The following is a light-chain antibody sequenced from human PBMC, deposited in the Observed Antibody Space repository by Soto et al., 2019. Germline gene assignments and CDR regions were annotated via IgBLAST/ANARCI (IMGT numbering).Light chain of an antibody. CDR2: AAS. J-gene: IGKJ3*01. V-gene: IGKV1-27*01. Sequence: DIQMTQSPPSLSASVGDRVTITCRASRDISNYLAWYQQRPGKVPRLLIYAASTLQSGVPSRFSGSGSGTDFTLTISSLLPEDAATYYCQNLDSAAFTFGPGTKVDIK. CDR3: QNLDSAAFT. CDR1: RDISNY.